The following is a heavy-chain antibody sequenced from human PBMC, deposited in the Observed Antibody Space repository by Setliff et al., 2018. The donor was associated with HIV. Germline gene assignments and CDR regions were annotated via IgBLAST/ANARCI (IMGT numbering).Heavy chain of an antibody. V-gene: IGHV4-4*07. J-gene: IGHJ6*03. CDR1: GGSISRYY. CDR2: IYSSGST. CDR3: ARVSYYDKKGISFYYYYVDV. D-gene: IGHD3-22*01. Sequence: PSETLSLTCTVSGGSISRYYWSWIRQPAGKGLEWIGRIYSSGSTNYNPSLKSRVTMSLDTSKNQFSLKLSSVTAADTAMYYCARVSYYDKKGISFYYYYVDVWG.